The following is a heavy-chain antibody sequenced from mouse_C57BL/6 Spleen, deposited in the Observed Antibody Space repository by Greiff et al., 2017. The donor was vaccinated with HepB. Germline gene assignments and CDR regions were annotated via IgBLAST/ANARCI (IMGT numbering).Heavy chain of an antibody. J-gene: IGHJ2*01. CDR3: ARPNYGKEGFDY. D-gene: IGHD2-1*01. CDR2: ISSGGSYT. V-gene: IGHV5-6*01. CDR1: GFTFSSYG. Sequence: EVMLVESGGDLVKPGGSLKLSCAASGFTFSSYGMSWVRQTPDKRLEWVATISSGGSYTYYPDSVKGRFTISRDNAKNTLYLQMSSLKSEDTAMYYCARPNYGKEGFDYWGQGTTLTVSS.